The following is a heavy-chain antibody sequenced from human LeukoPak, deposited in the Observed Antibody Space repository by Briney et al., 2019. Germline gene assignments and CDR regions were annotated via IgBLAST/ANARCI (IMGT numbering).Heavy chain of an antibody. J-gene: IGHJ4*02. CDR2: INSDGSST. CDR1: GFTFSSYW. CDR3: ARTYSPYGSSSRTPAY. D-gene: IGHD6-6*01. V-gene: IGHV3-74*01. Sequence: GGSLRLSCAASGFTFSSYWMHWVRQAPGKGLVWLSRINSDGSSTSYADSVKGRFTISRDNAKNTLYLQMNSLRAEDTAVYYSARTYSPYGSSSRTPAYWGQGTLVTVSS.